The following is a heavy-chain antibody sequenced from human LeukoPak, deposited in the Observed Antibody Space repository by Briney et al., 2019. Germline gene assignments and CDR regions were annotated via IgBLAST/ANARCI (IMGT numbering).Heavy chain of an antibody. CDR2: INPISGGT. Sequence: GASVKVSCKASGYTFTGYYIHWVRQAPGQGLEWMGWINPISGGTNYAQKFQDRVTVTRDTSISTAYMELSRLRSDDTAVYYCARVSCTNGVCYTTFDFWGQGTLVTVSS. V-gene: IGHV1-2*02. CDR1: GYTFTGYY. J-gene: IGHJ4*02. CDR3: ARVSCTNGVCYTTFDF. D-gene: IGHD2-8*01.